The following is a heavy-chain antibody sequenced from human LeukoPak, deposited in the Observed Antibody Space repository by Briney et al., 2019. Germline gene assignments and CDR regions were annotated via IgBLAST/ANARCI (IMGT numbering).Heavy chain of an antibody. V-gene: IGHV1-69*13. CDR1: GYTFTSYY. CDR3: ARPYCSGGSCYPRGYYYYGMDV. J-gene: IGHJ6*02. CDR2: IIPIFGTA. Sequence: SVKVSCKASGYTFTSYYMHWVRQAPGQGLEWMGGIIPIFGTANYAQKFQGRVTITADESTSTAYMELSSLRSEDTAVYYCARPYCSGGSCYPRGYYYYGMDVWGQGTTVTVSS. D-gene: IGHD2-15*01.